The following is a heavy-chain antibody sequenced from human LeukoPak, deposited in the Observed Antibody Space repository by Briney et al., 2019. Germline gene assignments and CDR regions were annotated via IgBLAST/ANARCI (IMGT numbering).Heavy chain of an antibody. CDR2: IRHDGSNK. J-gene: IGHJ4*02. CDR1: GFTFSSYG. D-gene: IGHD5-12*01. V-gene: IGHV3-30*02. Sequence: PGGSLRLSCAASGFTFSSYGMHWVRQAPGKGLEWAAFIRHDGSNKYYADSVKGRFTISRDNSKNTLYLQMNSLRAEDTAVYYCAKVDIVATTPFDYWGQGTLVTVSS. CDR3: AKVDIVATTPFDY.